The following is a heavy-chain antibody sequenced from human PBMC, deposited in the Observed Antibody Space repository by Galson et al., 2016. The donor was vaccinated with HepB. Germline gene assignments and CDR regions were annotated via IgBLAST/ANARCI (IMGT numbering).Heavy chain of an antibody. D-gene: IGHD4-23*01. CDR1: SGSFTDYY. V-gene: IGHV4-59*01. J-gene: IGHJ3*02. CDR3: TRSYGGYAFDI. Sequence: SETLSLTCAVYSGSFTDYYWTWIRQPPGKGLAWIAYIYFSGATNYNPSLKSRVTISLDTSKRPFSLKVTSVTAVDSAVYYCTRSYGGYAFDIWGQGTMVTVSS. CDR2: IYFSGAT.